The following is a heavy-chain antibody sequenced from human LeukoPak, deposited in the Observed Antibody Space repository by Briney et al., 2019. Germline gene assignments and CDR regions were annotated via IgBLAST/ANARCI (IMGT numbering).Heavy chain of an antibody. V-gene: IGHV4-39*07. J-gene: IGHJ4*02. CDR3: ARGGYDSSGSTDY. CDR2: IYYSGST. D-gene: IGHD3-22*01. Sequence: SETLSLTCAVYGGSFSSYYWGWIRQPPGKGLEWIGSIYYSGSTYYNPSLKSRVTISVDTSKNQFSLKLSSVTAADTAVYYCARGGYDSSGSTDYWGQGTLVTVSS. CDR1: GGSFSSYY.